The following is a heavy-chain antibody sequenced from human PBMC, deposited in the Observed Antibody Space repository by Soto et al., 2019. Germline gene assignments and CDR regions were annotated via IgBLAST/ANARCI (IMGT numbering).Heavy chain of an antibody. V-gene: IGHV2-5*02. Sequence: QITLKESGPTLVKPTQTLTLTCTFSGFALSSTRMAVGWIRQPPGKALEWLALIYWGHDKRYSPFLKSRLTITADTTTDQVVLTLSNMEPVDTARYYCVHIVVASLGNSFDSWGQGTLVTVSS. CDR2: IYWGHDK. CDR3: VHIVVASLGNSFDS. D-gene: IGHD2-15*01. CDR1: GFALSSTRMA. J-gene: IGHJ4*02.